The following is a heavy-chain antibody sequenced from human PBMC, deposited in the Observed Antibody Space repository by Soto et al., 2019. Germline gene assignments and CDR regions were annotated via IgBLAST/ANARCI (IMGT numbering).Heavy chain of an antibody. V-gene: IGHV3-74*03. CDR3: VKDLIGYCSAVNCFPDSYFDY. D-gene: IGHD2-15*01. CDR1: GFVFSVYY. J-gene: IGHJ4*02. CDR2: ISDDGKNT. Sequence: VQLEQSGGGLVQPGESLRLSCAASGFVFSVYYMHWVRRVPGKAPVWVARISDDGKNTTYADSVKGRFTISRDNANDTLYLQMSNLRPEDTAFYYCVKDLIGYCSAVNCFPDSYFDYWGQGALVTVSS.